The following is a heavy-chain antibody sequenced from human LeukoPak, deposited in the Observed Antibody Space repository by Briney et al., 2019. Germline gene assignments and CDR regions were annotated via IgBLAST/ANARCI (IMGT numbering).Heavy chain of an antibody. V-gene: IGHV4-59*08. Sequence: SETLSLTCTVPGDSISSYYWSWIRQPPGKGLEWIGYIYYSGSTNYNPSLKSRVTISVDTSKNQFSLKLSSVTAADTAVYYCARQGAGVPFDYWGRGTLVTVSS. CDR2: IYYSGST. CDR1: GDSISSYY. CDR3: ARQGAGVPFDY. J-gene: IGHJ4*02. D-gene: IGHD3-10*01.